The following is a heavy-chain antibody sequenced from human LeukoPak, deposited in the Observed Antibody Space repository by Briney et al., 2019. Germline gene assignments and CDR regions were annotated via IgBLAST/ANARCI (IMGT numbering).Heavy chain of an antibody. CDR3: ARNSGNSYEAFDI. D-gene: IGHD1-26*01. J-gene: IGHJ3*02. V-gene: IGHV3-33*01. Sequence: GRSLRLPCAASGFTLSSYGMHWVRQAPGKGLEWVAVIWYDGSNRYYVDSVKGRFTISRDNSKNTLYLQMESLRAEDAAVYYCARNSGNSYEAFDIWGQGTMVTVSS. CDR1: GFTLSSYG. CDR2: IWYDGSNR.